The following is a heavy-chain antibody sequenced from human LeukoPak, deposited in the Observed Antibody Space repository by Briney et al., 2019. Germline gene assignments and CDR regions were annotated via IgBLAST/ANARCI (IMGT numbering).Heavy chain of an antibody. Sequence: SETLSLTCTVSGGSISSYYWSWIRQLPGKGLEWIGYIYYSGSTNYNPSLKSRVTISVDTSKNQFSLKLSPVTAADTAVYYYARQISSSSAAFDYWGRGTLVTVSS. CDR3: ARQISSSSAAFDY. D-gene: IGHD6-6*01. CDR1: GGSISSYY. V-gene: IGHV4-59*08. J-gene: IGHJ4*02. CDR2: IYYSGST.